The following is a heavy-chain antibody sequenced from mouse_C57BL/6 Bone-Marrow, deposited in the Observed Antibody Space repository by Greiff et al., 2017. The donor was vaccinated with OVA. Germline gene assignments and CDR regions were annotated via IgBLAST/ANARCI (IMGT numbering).Heavy chain of an antibody. CDR1: GFTFSSYA. Sequence: DVHLVESGGGLVKPGGSLKLSCAASGFTFSSYAMSWVRQTPEKRLEWVATISDGGSYTYYPANVKGRFTISRDNAKNNLYLQMSHLKSEDTAMDYCARDCSTYDLDYWGQGTTLTVSS. J-gene: IGHJ2*01. CDR2: ISDGGSYT. V-gene: IGHV5-4*01. CDR3: ARDCSTYDLDY. D-gene: IGHD5-5*01.